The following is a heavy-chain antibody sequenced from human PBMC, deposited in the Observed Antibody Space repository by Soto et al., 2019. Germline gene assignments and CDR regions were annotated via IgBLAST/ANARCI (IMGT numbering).Heavy chain of an antibody. CDR2: VYYGGST. CDR1: GGSISSSSYY. J-gene: IGHJ4*02. D-gene: IGHD3-22*01. CDR3: ARIPADDSGGYYWELFDY. Sequence: PSETLSLPGTVSGGSISSSSYYWGWIRQPPGKGLEWIASVYYGGSTYYNPSLKSRVAISVDTSKIHFSLKLSSVTAADTAVYYCARIPADDSGGYYWELFDYWGQGTLVTVSS. V-gene: IGHV4-39*02.